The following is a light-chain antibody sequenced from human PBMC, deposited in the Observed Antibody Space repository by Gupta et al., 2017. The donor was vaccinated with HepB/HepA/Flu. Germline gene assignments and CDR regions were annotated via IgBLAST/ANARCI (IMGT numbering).Light chain of an antibody. CDR3: QQYNSDST. CDR2: KAS. Sequence: DIQITQSPSTLYASLGDRVTITCRANQSISSWLAWYQQKPGKAPKLLIYKASSLESGVPSTFSGSGSGTEFTLTISRLQPDDFATYSCQQYNSDSTFGQGTKLEIK. J-gene: IGKJ2*01. CDR1: QSISSW. V-gene: IGKV1-5*03.